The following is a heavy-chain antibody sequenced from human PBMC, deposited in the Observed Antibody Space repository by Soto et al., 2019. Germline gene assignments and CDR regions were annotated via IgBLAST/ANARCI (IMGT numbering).Heavy chain of an antibody. CDR3: ATQNLHGSGSYYGKGLYYYYGMDV. D-gene: IGHD3-10*01. J-gene: IGHJ6*02. CDR2: FDPEDGET. Sequence: ASVKVSCKVSGYTLTELSMHWVRQAPGKGLEWMGGFDPEDGETIYAQEFQGRVTMTEDTSTDTAYMELSSLRSEDTAVYYCATQNLHGSGSYYGKGLYYYYGMDVWGQGTTVTVSS. V-gene: IGHV1-24*01. CDR1: GYTLTELS.